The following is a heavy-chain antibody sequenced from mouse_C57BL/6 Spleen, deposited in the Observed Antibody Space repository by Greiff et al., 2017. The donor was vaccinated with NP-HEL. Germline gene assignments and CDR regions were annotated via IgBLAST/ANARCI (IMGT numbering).Heavy chain of an antibody. V-gene: IGHV1-64*01. J-gene: IGHJ2*01. CDR3: ARWGYYYGSSPFDY. CDR1: GYTFTSYW. Sequence: QVQLQQPGAELVKPGASVKLSCKASGYTFTSYWMHWVKQRPGQGLEWIGMIHPNSGSTNYNEKFKSKATLTVDKSSSTAYMQLSSLTSEDSAVYYCARWGYYYGSSPFDYWGQGTTLTVSS. CDR2: IHPNSGST. D-gene: IGHD1-1*01.